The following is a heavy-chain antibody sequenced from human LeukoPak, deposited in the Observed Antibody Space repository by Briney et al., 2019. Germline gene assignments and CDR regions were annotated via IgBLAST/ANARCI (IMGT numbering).Heavy chain of an antibody. Sequence: GASVKVSCKASGGTFSSYAISWVRQAPGQGLEWTGWISAYNGNTNYAQKLQGRVTMTTDTSTSTAYMELRSLRSDDTAVYYCARDRSLWFGESPGYFDYWGQGTLVTVSS. D-gene: IGHD3-10*01. J-gene: IGHJ4*02. CDR1: GGTFSSYA. CDR3: ARDRSLWFGESPGYFDY. V-gene: IGHV1-18*01. CDR2: ISAYNGNT.